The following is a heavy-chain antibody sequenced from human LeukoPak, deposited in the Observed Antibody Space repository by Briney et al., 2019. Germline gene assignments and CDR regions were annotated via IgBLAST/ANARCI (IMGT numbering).Heavy chain of an antibody. D-gene: IGHD3-10*01. J-gene: IGHJ3*02. V-gene: IGHV3-74*01. CDR1: GFTFSSYW. CDR2: INSDGSST. CDR3: STGSGHAFDI. Sequence: RAGGSLRLSCSASGFTFSSYWMHWVRPVPGKGLVWVSRINSDGSSTSYADSVKGRFTISRDNAKNTLYVRMNSLRAEDTAVYYCSTGSGHAFDIWGRGTMVTVSS.